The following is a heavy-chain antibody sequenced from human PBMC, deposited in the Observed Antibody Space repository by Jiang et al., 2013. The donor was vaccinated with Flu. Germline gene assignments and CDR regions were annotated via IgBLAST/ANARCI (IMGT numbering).Heavy chain of an antibody. Sequence: EVKKPGASLKVSCKASGYSFVRHFLHWVRQAPGQGLEWLGWINAYNGYTDYAQEFQGRLTMTTDTTATTGYMELRSLRSDDTAVYFCARVTSGYYRDWGQGTLITVSS. J-gene: IGHJ4*02. V-gene: IGHV1-18*04. CDR1: GYSFVRHF. D-gene: IGHD3-22*01. CDR2: INAYNGYT. CDR3: ARVTSGYYRD.